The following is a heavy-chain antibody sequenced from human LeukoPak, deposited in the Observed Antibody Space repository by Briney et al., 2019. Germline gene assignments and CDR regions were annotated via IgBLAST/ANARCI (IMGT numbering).Heavy chain of an antibody. V-gene: IGHV3-23*01. D-gene: IGHD2-2*02. CDR1: VFTFSSYA. CDR3: ARIYGVLVPTAIHFCWLDP. CDR2: ISGSGGAGT. Sequence: GGSLRLSCAASVFTFSSYAMSWVRQAPGKGLEWVSTISGSGGAGTYYADSVKGRFTVSRDNSRNTLYLPMNSLRAEDTAVYSCARIYGVLVPTAIHFCWLDPWSQGTLVTVSS. J-gene: IGHJ5*02.